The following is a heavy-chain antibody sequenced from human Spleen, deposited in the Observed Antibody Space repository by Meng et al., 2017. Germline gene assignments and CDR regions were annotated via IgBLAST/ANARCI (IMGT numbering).Heavy chain of an antibody. CDR3: ARGPTTMAHDFDY. Sequence: QGQLQQWGADLLKPSETLSLTCVVSGGSFSDYYWSWIRQPPGKGLEWIGEINHSGSTNYNPSLESRATISVDTSQNNLSLKLSSVTAADSAVYYCARGPTTMAHDFDYWGQGTLVTVSS. CDR2: INHSGST. CDR1: GGSFSDYY. J-gene: IGHJ4*02. V-gene: IGHV4-34*01. D-gene: IGHD4-11*01.